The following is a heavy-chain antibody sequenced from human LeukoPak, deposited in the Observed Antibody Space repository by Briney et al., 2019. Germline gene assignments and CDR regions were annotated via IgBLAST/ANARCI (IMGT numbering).Heavy chain of an antibody. CDR3: ARDFTRNSYAVAEFFHP. J-gene: IGHJ1*01. CDR2: IYANGGT. Sequence: SETLSLTCTVSGGSISGYYWNWIRQSAGKGLEWIGRIYANGGTNYNPSLRSRVSMSVDTSKNQFSLKLTSVTAADTAIYYCARDFTRNSYAVAEFFHPWGQGTLVSVSS. V-gene: IGHV4-4*07. D-gene: IGHD5-18*01. CDR1: GGSISGYY.